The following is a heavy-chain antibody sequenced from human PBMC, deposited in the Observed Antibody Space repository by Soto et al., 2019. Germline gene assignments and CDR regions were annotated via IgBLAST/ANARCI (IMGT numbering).Heavy chain of an antibody. V-gene: IGHV3-23*01. CDR3: ARVRPLRDCTRTSCLGAFDI. D-gene: IGHD2-2*01. CDR2: ITASADTT. J-gene: IGHJ3*02. Sequence: EEQLLESGGGLVRPGGSLRLSCAASGFTFRSYAMSWVRQAPGKGLECVSAITASADTTYYADSVKGRFTISRDNSKNTMYVRMNSLRGEDTAVYYCARVRPLRDCTRTSCLGAFDIWGQGTMVTVS. CDR1: GFTFRSYA.